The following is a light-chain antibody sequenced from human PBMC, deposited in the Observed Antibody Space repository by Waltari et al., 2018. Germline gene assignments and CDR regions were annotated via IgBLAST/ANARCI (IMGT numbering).Light chain of an antibody. J-gene: IGLJ3*02. CDR1: SGHSTNV. CDR2: VNSDGSH. CDR3: QTGGHGTWV. Sequence: QLVLTQSPSASASLGASVKLTCTLSSGHSTNVIAWLQKRPERGPRYLMKVNSDGSHNKGDGIPDRFTGSSSGAEHYLPISSLQSEEEADYYCQTGGHGTWVFGGGTKLTVL. V-gene: IGLV4-69*01.